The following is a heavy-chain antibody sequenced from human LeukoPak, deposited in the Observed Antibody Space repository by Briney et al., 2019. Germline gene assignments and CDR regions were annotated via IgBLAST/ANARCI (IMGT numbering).Heavy chain of an antibody. CDR2: ISGSGGST. J-gene: IGHJ4*02. CDR3: AKGTVKDSSSGDY. Sequence: GGSLRLSCAASGFTFSSFGMNWIRQAPGKGLEWVSAISGSGGSTYYADSVKGRFTISRDNSKNTLYLQMNSLRAEDTAVYYCAKGTVKDSSSGDYWGQGTLVTVSS. CDR1: GFTFSSFG. V-gene: IGHV3-23*01. D-gene: IGHD6-13*01.